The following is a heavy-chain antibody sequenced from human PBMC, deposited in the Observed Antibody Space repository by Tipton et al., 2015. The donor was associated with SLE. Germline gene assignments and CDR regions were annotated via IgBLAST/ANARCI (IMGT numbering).Heavy chain of an antibody. CDR3: ARAGYGPYYYYYMDV. CDR1: GDSISSSSYY. J-gene: IGHJ6*03. CDR2: IYYSGST. V-gene: IGHV4-61*01. D-gene: IGHD5-18*01. Sequence: TLSLTCIVSGDSISSSSYYWSWIRQPPGKGLEWIGYIYYSGSTNYNPSLKSRVTISVDTSKNQFSLKLSSVTAADTAVYYCARAGYGPYYYYYMDVWGKGTTVTVSS.